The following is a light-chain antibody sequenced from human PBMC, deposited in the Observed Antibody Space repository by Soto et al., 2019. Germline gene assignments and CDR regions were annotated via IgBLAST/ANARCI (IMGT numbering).Light chain of an antibody. CDR1: QSIRSN. J-gene: IGKJ1*01. Sequence: EIVMTQSPDTLSVSPGEGATLSCRVSQSIRSNLAWYQQRPGQAPRLLMYGASTRADGIPARFTGSGSGTEFTLTIRSLQSEDFAVYYCQQYHIWPPWTSGQGTTGDIK. CDR2: GAS. CDR3: QQYHIWPPWT. V-gene: IGKV3-15*01.